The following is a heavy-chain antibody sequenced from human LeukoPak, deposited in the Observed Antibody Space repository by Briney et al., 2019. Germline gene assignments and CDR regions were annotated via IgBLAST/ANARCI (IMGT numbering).Heavy chain of an antibody. CDR3: AKETVVVVAATPDAFDI. V-gene: IGHV3-23*01. Sequence: PGGSLRLSCAASGFTFSSYAMSWVRQAPGKGLEWVSGMSGSGGSTHYADSVKDRFTISRDSSKNTLYLQMNSLRAEDTAVYYCAKETVVVVAATPDAFDIWGQGTMV. CDR1: GFTFSSYA. D-gene: IGHD2-15*01. J-gene: IGHJ3*02. CDR2: MSGSGGST.